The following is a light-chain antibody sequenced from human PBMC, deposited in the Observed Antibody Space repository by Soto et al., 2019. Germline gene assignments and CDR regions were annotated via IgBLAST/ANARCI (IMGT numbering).Light chain of an antibody. V-gene: IGKV1-39*01. Sequence: IQMTQSPSSLSASIGDTLTITCRASQTIDRYLNWFQQKSGQAPKLLMNAASTLRSGVPSRFSASGSGTDFTLTISSLQPEDYATYYCQQSYNAPFNFGPGTKVDIK. CDR1: QTIDRY. J-gene: IGKJ3*01. CDR2: AAS. CDR3: QQSYNAPFN.